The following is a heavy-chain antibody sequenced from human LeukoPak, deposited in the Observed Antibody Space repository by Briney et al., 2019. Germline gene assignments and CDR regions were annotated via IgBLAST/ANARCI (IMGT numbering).Heavy chain of an antibody. V-gene: IGHV4-39*01. J-gene: IGHJ4*02. CDR2: IYYSGST. CDR1: GGSISSSSYY. D-gene: IGHD4-11*01. CDR3: ARTVPTVTTTIFFDY. Sequence: SETLSLTCTVSGGSISSSSYYWGWLRQPPGKGLEWIGSIYYSGSTYYNPSLKSRVTISVDTSKNQFSLKLSSVTAADTAVYYCARTVPTVTTTIFFDYWGQGTLVTVSS.